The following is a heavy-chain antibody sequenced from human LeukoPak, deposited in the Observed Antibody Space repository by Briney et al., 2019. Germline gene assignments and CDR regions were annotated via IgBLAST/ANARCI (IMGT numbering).Heavy chain of an antibody. Sequence: PSQTLSLTCAVSGGSISSGGYSWSWIRQPPGKGLEWIGYIYHSGSTYYNPSLKSRVTISVDRSKNQFSLKLSSVTAADTAVYYCARGPLGYCSGGSYYRHGIFDYWGQGTLVTVSS. CDR3: ARGPLGYCSGGSYYRHGIFDY. J-gene: IGHJ4*02. CDR2: IYHSGST. CDR1: GGSISSGGYS. D-gene: IGHD2-15*01. V-gene: IGHV4-30-2*01.